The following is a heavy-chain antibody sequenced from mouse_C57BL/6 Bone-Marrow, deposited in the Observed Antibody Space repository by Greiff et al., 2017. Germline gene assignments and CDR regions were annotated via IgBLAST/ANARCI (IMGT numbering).Heavy chain of an antibody. CDR2: ISRGGDYI. V-gene: IGHV5-9-1*02. CDR1: GFTFSSYA. D-gene: IGHD2-10*02. Sequence: EVQLQQSGEGLVKPGGSLKLSCAASGFTFSSYAMSWVRQTPEKRLEWVAYISRGGDYIYYADTVKGRFTISRDNARNTLYLQMSSLKSEDTAMYYCTRYGNPHYFDYWGQGTTLTVSS. CDR3: TRYGNPHYFDY. J-gene: IGHJ2*01.